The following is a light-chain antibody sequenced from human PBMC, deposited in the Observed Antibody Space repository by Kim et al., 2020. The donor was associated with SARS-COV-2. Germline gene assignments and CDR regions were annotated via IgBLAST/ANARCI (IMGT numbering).Light chain of an antibody. CDR2: DAS. CDR1: QSVRSY. CDR3: QHRSN. V-gene: IGKV3-11*01. J-gene: IGKJ2*01. Sequence: EIVLTQSPATLSLSPGETATLSCRASQSVRSYLAWYQQKPGQAPRLLIYDASQRATGIPARFSGSGSGTDFTLTISSLEPEDFAVYYCQHRSNFGQGTKLEI.